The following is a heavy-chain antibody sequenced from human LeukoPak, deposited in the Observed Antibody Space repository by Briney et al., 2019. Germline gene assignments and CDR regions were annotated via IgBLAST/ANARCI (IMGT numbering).Heavy chain of an antibody. CDR3: ARGGTSPAY. CDR2: IYYSGST. D-gene: IGHD1-1*01. V-gene: IGHV4-39*01. CDR1: GGSISSSTYY. Sequence: TSETLSLTCTVSGGSISSSTYYWGWIRQPPGKRLEWIGVIYYSGSTYYNPSLKSRVTMSVDTSKNQFSLKLTSVTAADTAVYYCARGGTSPAYWGQGTLVTVSS. J-gene: IGHJ4*02.